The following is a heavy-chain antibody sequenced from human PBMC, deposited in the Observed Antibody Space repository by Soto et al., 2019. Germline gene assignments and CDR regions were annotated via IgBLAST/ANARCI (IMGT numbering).Heavy chain of an antibody. CDR2: IYYSGST. J-gene: IGHJ5*02. CDR1: GGSISSSSYY. Sequence: QLQLQESGPGLVKPSETLSLTCTVSGGSISSSSYYWGWIRQPPGKGLEWIGSIYYSGSTYYNPALRTRVTIPVATPTNQSSLKRSSVTAAEPAVYYCARHDVSYGQSTWFDPWGQGTLVTVSS. D-gene: IGHD5-18*01. CDR3: ARHDVSYGQSTWFDP. V-gene: IGHV4-39*01.